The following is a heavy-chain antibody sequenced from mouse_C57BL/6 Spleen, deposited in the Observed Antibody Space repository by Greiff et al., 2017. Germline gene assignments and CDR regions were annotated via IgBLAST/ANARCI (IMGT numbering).Heavy chain of an antibody. Sequence: QVQLQQPGAELVRPGSSVKLSCKASGYTFTSYWMDWVKQRPGQGLEWIGNIYPSDSETHYNQKFKDKATLTVDKSSITAYLQLSSLTSEDSAVYYCARCSYYYAMDYWGQGTSVTVSS. V-gene: IGHV1-61*01. CDR3: ARCSYYYAMDY. J-gene: IGHJ4*01. CDR2: IYPSDSET. CDR1: GYTFTSYW.